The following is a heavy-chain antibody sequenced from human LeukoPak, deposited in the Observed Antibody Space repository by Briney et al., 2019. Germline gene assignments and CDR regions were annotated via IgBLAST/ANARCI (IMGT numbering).Heavy chain of an antibody. Sequence: GGSLRLSCAASGFTFSSYTMNWVRQAPGKGLEWVSSISSSSSYISYADSVKGRFTISRDNAKNSLYLQMNSLRAEDTAVYYCAKDPWFDKSGYSAYYFHSWGQGTLVTVSS. CDR1: GFTFSSYT. CDR2: ISSSSSYI. J-gene: IGHJ4*02. CDR3: AKDPWFDKSGYSAYYFHS. D-gene: IGHD3-22*01. V-gene: IGHV3-21*01.